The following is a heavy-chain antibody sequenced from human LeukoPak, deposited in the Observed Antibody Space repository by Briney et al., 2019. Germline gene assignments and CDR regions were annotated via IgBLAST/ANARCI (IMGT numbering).Heavy chain of an antibody. CDR2: ISYDGSNK. CDR3: AREQWLVQSHSQH. J-gene: IGHJ1*01. CDR1: GFTFSSYA. D-gene: IGHD6-19*01. V-gene: IGHV3-30*04. Sequence: GRSLRLSCAASGFTFSSYAIHWVRQAPGKGLEWVAVISYDGSNKYYADSVKGRFTISRDNSKNTLYLQMNSLRAEDTAVYYCAREQWLVQSHSQHWGQGTLVTVSS.